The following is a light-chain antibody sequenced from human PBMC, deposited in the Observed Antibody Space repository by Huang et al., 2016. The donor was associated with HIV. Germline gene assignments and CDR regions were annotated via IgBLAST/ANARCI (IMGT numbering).Light chain of an antibody. J-gene: IGKJ5*01. Sequence: EIVMTQSQATLSLSPGERATLSCRASQGISSDLAWYQQKPGQAPRLLIYGASTRATGIPARFSGSGSGTEFTLTISSLQSEDFALYYCQQYTTWPPITFGQGTRLEIK. CDR1: QGISSD. V-gene: IGKV3-15*01. CDR2: GAS. CDR3: QQYTTWPPIT.